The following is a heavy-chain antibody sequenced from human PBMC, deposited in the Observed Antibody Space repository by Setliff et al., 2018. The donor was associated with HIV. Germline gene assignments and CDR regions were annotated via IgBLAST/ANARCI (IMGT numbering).Heavy chain of an antibody. CDR2: IYYTGST. J-gene: IGHJ6*03. V-gene: IGHV4-39*01. CDR3: ARIVRWELVATSTFFYYYMDV. D-gene: IGHD1-26*01. CDR1: GASISSSSHH. Sequence: ASETLSLTCTVSGASISSSSHHWAWIRQPPGKGLEYIGNIYYTGSTHHNPSLERRVATSVDTSKNQFSLKLSSVTAADTAVYYCARIVRWELVATSTFFYYYMDVWGKGTTVTVSS.